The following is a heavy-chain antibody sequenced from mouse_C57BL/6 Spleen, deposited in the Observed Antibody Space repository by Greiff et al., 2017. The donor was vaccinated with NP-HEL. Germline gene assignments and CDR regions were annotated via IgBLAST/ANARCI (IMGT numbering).Heavy chain of an antibody. V-gene: IGHV14-4*01. J-gene: IGHJ2*01. CDR1: GFNIKDDY. CDR3: TITTVGDYFDY. D-gene: IGHD1-1*01. CDR2: IDPENGDT. Sequence: VQLQQSGAELVRPGASVKLSCTASGFNIKDDYMHWVKQRPEQGLEWIGWIDPENGDTEYASKFQGKATITADTSSNTAYLQLSSLTSEDTAVYYCTITTVGDYFDYWGQGTTLTVSS.